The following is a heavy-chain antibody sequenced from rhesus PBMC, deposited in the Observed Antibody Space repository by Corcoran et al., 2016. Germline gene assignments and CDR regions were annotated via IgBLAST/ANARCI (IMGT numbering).Heavy chain of an antibody. CDR1: GGPITTYY. J-gene: IGHJ3*01. V-gene: IGHV4-160*01. CDR3: SKMVSSWNNPAFDF. Sequence: QVQLQESGPGLVKPSETLSLTCAVSGGPITTYYWSWIRQSPGKGLEWIGRHHGSVRNTASRPPLKNPVTISIDTSKNQLSLKLAAVTAADTAVYFCSKMVSSWNNPAFDFWGQGLRVTVSS. CDR2: HHGSVRNT. D-gene: IGHD1-20*01.